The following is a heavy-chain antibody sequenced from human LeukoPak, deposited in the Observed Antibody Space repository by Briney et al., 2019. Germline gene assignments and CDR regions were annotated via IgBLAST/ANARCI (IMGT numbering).Heavy chain of an antibody. CDR2: IIPILGIA. V-gene: IGHV1-69*04. CDR3: ASPQAGATTKYYFDY. Sequence: ASVKVSRKASGGTFSSYAISWVRQAPGQGLEWMGRIIPILGIANYAQKFQGRVTITADKSTSTAYMELSSLRSEDTAVYYCASPQAGATTKYYFDYWGQGTLVTVSS. CDR1: GGTFSSYA. D-gene: IGHD1-26*01. J-gene: IGHJ4*02.